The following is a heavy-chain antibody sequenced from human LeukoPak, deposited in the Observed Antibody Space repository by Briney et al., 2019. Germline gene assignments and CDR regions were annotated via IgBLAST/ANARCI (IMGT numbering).Heavy chain of an antibody. CDR2: IIPIVGTA. CDR3: ARGGGYSYGCSFGYYYMDV. V-gene: IGHV1-69*06. Sequence: ASVKVSCTASGGTLSSYAISWLRQARGQGLEWMGGIIPIVGTANYAQKFQGRVTITADKSTNTSYMELSSLRSEDTAVYYSARGGGYSYGCSFGYYYMDVWGKGTTVTVSS. J-gene: IGHJ6*03. CDR1: GGTLSSYA. D-gene: IGHD5-18*01.